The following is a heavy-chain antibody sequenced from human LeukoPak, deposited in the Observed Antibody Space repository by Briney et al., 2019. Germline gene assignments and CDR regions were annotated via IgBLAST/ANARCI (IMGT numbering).Heavy chain of an antibody. CDR2: INPNSGGT. J-gene: IGHJ3*02. V-gene: IGHV1-2*02. Sequence: ASVKVSCKASGYTFTGYYMHWVRQAPGQGLEWMGWINPNSGGTNYAQKFQGRVTMTRDTSISTAYMELSGLRSDDTAVYYCARAMTTVTTSNAFDIWGQGTMVTVSS. CDR1: GYTFTGYY. D-gene: IGHD4-17*01. CDR3: ARAMTTVTTSNAFDI.